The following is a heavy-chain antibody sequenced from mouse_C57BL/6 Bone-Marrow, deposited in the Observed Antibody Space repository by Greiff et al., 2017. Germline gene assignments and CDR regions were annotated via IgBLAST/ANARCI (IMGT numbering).Heavy chain of an antibody. J-gene: IGHJ4*01. D-gene: IGHD1-1*01. CDR3: ARTYYYGSSYAMGY. CDR2: ISSGSSTI. CDR1: GFTFSDYG. Sequence: EVQGVESGGGLVKPGGSLKLSCAASGFTFSDYGMHWVRQAPEKGLEWVAYISSGSSTIYSADKVKGRFTISRDNAKNTLFRQMTSLRSEDTAMYYCARTYYYGSSYAMGYWGQGASVTVSS. V-gene: IGHV5-17*01.